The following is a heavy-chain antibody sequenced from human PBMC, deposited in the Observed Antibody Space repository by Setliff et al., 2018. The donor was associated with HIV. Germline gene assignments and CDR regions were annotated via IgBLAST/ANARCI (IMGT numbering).Heavy chain of an antibody. CDR1: GDSTTSSSSY. V-gene: IGHV4-39*01. D-gene: IGHD5-18*01. CDR3: ARTRGYTYGYIDY. Sequence: SCTVSGDSTTSSSSYWGWIRQPPGKGLEWIGNIYYSGSTYYNPSLKSRVTISVDTSKNQFSLKLSSVTAADTAIYYCARTRGYTYGYIDYWGQGTLVTVS. CDR2: IYYSGST. J-gene: IGHJ4*02.